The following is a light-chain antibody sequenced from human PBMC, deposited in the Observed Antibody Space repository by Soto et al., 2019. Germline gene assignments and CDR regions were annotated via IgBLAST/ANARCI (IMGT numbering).Light chain of an antibody. V-gene: IGKV1-5*01. J-gene: IGKJ2*01. CDR3: QQYSTHLYT. CDR1: QSIGRW. Sequence: DIQVTQSPSTLSVSVGDRVTITCRASQSIGRWLAWYQLKPGKAPNLLIYDASSLKSGVPSRFTGSESGTEFTLTISSLQPDDFATYYCQQYSTHLYTFGQGTKLEIK. CDR2: DAS.